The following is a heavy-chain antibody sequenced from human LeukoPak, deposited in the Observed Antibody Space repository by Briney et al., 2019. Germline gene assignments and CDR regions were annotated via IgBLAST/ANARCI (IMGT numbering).Heavy chain of an antibody. D-gene: IGHD6-13*01. J-gene: IGHJ4*02. Sequence: PSETLSLTCTVSGGSISSSSYYWGWIRQPPGKGLEWIVSIYYSGSTYYNPSLKSRVTISVYTSKNQFSLKLSSVTAADTAVYYCARLGDSSSSWAYFDYWGQGTLVTVSS. V-gene: IGHV4-39*01. CDR2: IYYSGST. CDR1: GGSISSSSYY. CDR3: ARLGDSSSSWAYFDY.